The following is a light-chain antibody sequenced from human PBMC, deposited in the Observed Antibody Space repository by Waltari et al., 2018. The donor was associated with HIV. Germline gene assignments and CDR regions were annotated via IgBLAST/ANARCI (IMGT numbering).Light chain of an antibody. CDR3: ALFTDDSTLL. CDR1: DNDFDVYNF. V-gene: IGLV2-14*03. J-gene: IGLJ2*01. Sequence: SAVTQPASVSGLPGQSITISCTGDDNDFDVYNFVSWYQQHPGTLPRLILYDVDSRASGIPARFSGSRSGHTASLNISGLRAEDEADYYCALFTDDSTLLFGGGTKVTVL. CDR2: DVD.